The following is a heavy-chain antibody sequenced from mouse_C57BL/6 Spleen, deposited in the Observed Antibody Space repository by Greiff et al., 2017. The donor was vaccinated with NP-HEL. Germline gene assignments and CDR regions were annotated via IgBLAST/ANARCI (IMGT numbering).Heavy chain of an antibody. Sequence: QVQLKESGAELVRPGASVTLSCKASGYTFTDYEMHWVKQTPVHGLEWIGAIDPETGGTAYNQKFTGKAILTADKSSSTAYMELRSLTSEDSAVYYCTIWYDYDGYWYFDVWGTGTTVTVSS. D-gene: IGHD2-4*01. V-gene: IGHV1-15*01. CDR2: IDPETGGT. J-gene: IGHJ1*03. CDR3: TIWYDYDGYWYFDV. CDR1: GYTFTDYE.